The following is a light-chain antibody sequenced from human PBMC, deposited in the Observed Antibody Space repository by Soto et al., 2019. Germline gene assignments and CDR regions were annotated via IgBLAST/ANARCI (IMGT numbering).Light chain of an antibody. CDR2: DAY. V-gene: IGKV3-15*01. Sequence: EIVRTHSPATLSVSPGERATLSCRASQSVSSNLAWYQQKPGQAPRLLIYDAYTRATGIPARFSGSGSGTEYTLTISSLQYEDCAVYYFQQYNNWPYTFGQGTKREIK. CDR1: QSVSSN. J-gene: IGKJ2*01. CDR3: QQYNNWPYT.